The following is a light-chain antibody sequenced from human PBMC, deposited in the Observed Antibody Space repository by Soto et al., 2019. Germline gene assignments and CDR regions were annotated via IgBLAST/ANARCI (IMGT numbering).Light chain of an antibody. CDR2: AAS. V-gene: IGKV1-39*01. J-gene: IGKJ1*01. CDR1: QSISNR. Sequence: DIQMTQSPSTLSASVGDRVTITCRASQSISNRLAWYQQKPGKAPRLLINAASNLQSGVPSRFRGSGSETDFTLTITSLQPEDFATYYCQQSYTTPRTFGQGTKVDIK. CDR3: QQSYTTPRT.